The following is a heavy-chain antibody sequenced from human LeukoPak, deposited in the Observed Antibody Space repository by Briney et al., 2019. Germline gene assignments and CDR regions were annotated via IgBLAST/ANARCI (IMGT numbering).Heavy chain of an antibody. D-gene: IGHD6-19*01. V-gene: IGHV1-3*01. CDR1: GYTFTRYD. CDR2: INAGSGNT. Sequence: RASVKVSCKACGYTFTRYDMHWVRQAPGQRLEGMGWINAGSGNTKYSQKFKVRVTITRDTTTSTAYMERSSLKAKDAAVYASARGRYSSGCYCIDYWGQGTLVTVSS. J-gene: IGHJ4*02. CDR3: ARGRYSSGCYCIDY.